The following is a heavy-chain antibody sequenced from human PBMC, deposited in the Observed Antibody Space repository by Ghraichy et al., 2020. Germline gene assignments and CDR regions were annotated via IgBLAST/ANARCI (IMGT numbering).Heavy chain of an antibody. CDR3: ARVGTQIRDGNNPYDY. CDR2: ISNDGSTS. Sequence: GSLRLSCAASGFTFSTYWMHWVRQAPGKGLVWVSHISNDGSTSDYADSMKGRFTMSRDNAKNMLYLQMDSLRAEDTAVYYCARVGTQIRDGNNPYDYWGQGTLVTVSS. CDR1: GFTFSTYW. J-gene: IGHJ4*02. V-gene: IGHV3-74*01. D-gene: IGHD5-24*01.